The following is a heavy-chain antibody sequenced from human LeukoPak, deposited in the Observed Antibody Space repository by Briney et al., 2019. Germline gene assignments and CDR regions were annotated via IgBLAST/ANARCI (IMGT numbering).Heavy chain of an antibody. V-gene: IGHV3-43D*03. CDR2: INWDGGTT. CDR3: AKDAYSYGGRGYYFDY. CDR1: GFTFDVYA. J-gene: IGHJ4*02. Sequence: GESLRLSCAASGFTFDVYAMHWGRQAPGKGLEWVSLINWDGGTTYYADSVKGRFTISRDSSKNSLYLQMNILRPEDTALYYCAKDAYSYGGRGYYFDYWGQGTLVTVSS. D-gene: IGHD3-16*01.